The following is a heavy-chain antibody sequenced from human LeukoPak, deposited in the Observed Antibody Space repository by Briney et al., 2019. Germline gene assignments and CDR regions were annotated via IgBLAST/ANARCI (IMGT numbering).Heavy chain of an antibody. J-gene: IGHJ6*03. CDR2: VYYGGNT. V-gene: IGHV4-39*01. Sequence: PSETLSLTCTVSGGSISSSSYYWDWIRQPPEKGLEWIGNVYYGGNTFYNSSLESRVTISVDMSKNQFSLKLTSLTAADTAVYYCARQRADYFYHYLDVWGKGTSVTVSS. CDR3: ARQRADYFYHYLDV. CDR1: GGSISSSSYY.